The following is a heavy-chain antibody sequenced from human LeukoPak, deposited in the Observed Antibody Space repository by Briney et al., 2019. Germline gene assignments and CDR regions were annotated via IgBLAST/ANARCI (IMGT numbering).Heavy chain of an antibody. CDR3: ARVRGGGGYYWTYYFDY. J-gene: IGHJ4*02. V-gene: IGHV4-30-4*01. CDR1: GGSISSGDYY. Sequence: PSETLSLTCTVSGGSISSGDYYWSWIRQPPGKGLEWIGYIYYSGSTYYNPSLKSRVTISVDTSKNQVSMKLDSVTAADTAVYYCARVRGGGGYYWTYYFDYWGQGTLVTVSS. CDR2: IYYSGST. D-gene: IGHD3-22*01.